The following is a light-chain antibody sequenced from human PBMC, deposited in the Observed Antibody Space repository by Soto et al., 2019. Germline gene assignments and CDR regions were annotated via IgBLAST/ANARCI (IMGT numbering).Light chain of an antibody. CDR1: QSVSSN. CDR2: GGS. Sequence: EIVMTQSPATLSVSPGERATLSCRASQSVSSNLAWYQQKPGQAPRLLIYGGSTRATGIPARFSGSGSGTEFTLTISSLQSEDFAVYYCQQYNNWPRTFGQGTKLEIK. CDR3: QQYNNWPRT. V-gene: IGKV3D-15*01. J-gene: IGKJ2*01.